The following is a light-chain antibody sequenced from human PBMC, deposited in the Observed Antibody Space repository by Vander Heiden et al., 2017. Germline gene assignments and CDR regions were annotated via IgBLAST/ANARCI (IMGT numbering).Light chain of an antibody. V-gene: IGKV1-39*01. Sequence: DSQMNQSPSSLSACVGDRVTITCRASQSISSYVNWYQQKPGKAPKLLIYAASSLQSGVPSRFSGSGSGTDFTLTISSLQPEDFATYYCQQSYSTPYTFGQGTKLEIK. CDR1: QSISSY. CDR2: AAS. J-gene: IGKJ2*01. CDR3: QQSYSTPYT.